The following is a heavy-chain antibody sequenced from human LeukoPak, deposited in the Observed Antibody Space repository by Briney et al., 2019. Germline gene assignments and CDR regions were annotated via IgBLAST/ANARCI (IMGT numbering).Heavy chain of an antibody. J-gene: IGHJ4*02. CDR1: GYRFINYW. D-gene: IGHD1-14*01. CDR2: IYPEDSDT. Sequence: GESLKISCKASGYRFINYWIGWVRQMPGKGVEWMGIIYPEDSDTRYSPSFQGQVTISADRSISTTYLQWSSLRASDTAMYYCARRTGFFDYWGQGTLVTVSS. V-gene: IGHV5-51*01. CDR3: ARRTGFFDY.